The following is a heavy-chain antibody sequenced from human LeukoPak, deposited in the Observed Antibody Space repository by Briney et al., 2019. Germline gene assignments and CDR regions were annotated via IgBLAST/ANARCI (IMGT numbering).Heavy chain of an antibody. CDR3: AKDLTIFGH. CDR2: INHSGST. CDR1: GGSFSGYY. V-gene: IGHV4-34*01. Sequence: PSETLSLTCAVYGGSFSGYYWSWIRQPPGKGLEWIGEINHSGSTNYNPSLKSRVTISVDTSKNQFSLKLSSVTAADTAVYYCAKDLTIFGHWGQGTLVTVSS. J-gene: IGHJ4*02. D-gene: IGHD3-3*01.